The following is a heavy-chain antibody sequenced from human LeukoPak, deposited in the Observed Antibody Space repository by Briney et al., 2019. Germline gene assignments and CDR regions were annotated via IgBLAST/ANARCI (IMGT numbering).Heavy chain of an antibody. D-gene: IGHD2-15*01. CDR3: ARHPFATPFDH. CDR1: GGSISSFY. Sequence: SETLSLTCAVSGGSISSFYWSWIRQPPGKGLEWIGYVFYTGDTNSNPPLKSRVTMSLDTSKNQLSLRLTSVTAADTAVYYCARHPFATPFDHWGRGTLVTVSS. J-gene: IGHJ4*02. CDR2: VFYTGDT. V-gene: IGHV4-59*08.